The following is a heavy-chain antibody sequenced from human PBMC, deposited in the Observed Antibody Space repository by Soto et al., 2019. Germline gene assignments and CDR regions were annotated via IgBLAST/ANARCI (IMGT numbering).Heavy chain of an antibody. CDR3: ARDLRSTDYYFDL. V-gene: IGHV1-18*01. Sequence: QVQLVQSGGEVKNPGASVKASCKASGYTFSNYGISWVRQAPGQGLEWMGWINGYNGDANYAQNLQGRVTVTTDTSTNTVYMEVRSLRFDDTAVYYCARDLRSTDYYFDLWGRGTLVIVSS. J-gene: IGHJ2*01. CDR1: GYTFSNYG. D-gene: IGHD2-2*01. CDR2: INGYNGDA.